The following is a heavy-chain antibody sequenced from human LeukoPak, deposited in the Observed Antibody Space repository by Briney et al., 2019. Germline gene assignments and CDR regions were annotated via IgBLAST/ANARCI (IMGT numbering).Heavy chain of an antibody. Sequence: GGSLRLSCAASGFTFSSYAMHWVRQAPGKGLEWVAVISYDGSNKYYADSVKGRFTISRDNSKNTLYLQMNSPRAEDTAVYYCAGSGSGYYGMDVWGQGTTVTVSS. CDR3: AGSGSGYYGMDV. CDR1: GFTFSSYA. V-gene: IGHV3-30-3*01. J-gene: IGHJ6*02. D-gene: IGHD3-10*01. CDR2: ISYDGSNK.